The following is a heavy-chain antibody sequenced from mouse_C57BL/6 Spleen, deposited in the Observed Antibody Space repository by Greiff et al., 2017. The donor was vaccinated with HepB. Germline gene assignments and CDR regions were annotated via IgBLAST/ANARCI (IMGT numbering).Heavy chain of an antibody. CDR1: GFTFSSYT. V-gene: IGHV5-9*01. CDR3: ARQESILFAY. J-gene: IGHJ3*01. D-gene: IGHD2-10*02. CDR2: ISGGGGNT. Sequence: DVHLVESGGGLVKPGGSLKLSCAASGFTFSSYTMSWVRQTPEKRLEWVATISGGGGNTYYPDSVKGRFTISRDNAKNTLYLQMSSLRSEDTALYYCARQESILFAYWGQGTLVTVSA.